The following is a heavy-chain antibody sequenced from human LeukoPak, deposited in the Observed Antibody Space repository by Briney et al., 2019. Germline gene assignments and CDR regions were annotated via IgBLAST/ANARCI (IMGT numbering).Heavy chain of an antibody. Sequence: ASVKVSCTASGYTFTGYHMHWVRQAPGQGLEWMGRINPNSGDTNNAQKFQGRVAMTRDTSISTAYMELSRLRSDDTAVYYCARDYCSSTSCLFDYWGQGTLVTVSS. CDR3: ARDYCSSTSCLFDY. CDR2: INPNSGDT. J-gene: IGHJ4*02. V-gene: IGHV1-2*06. D-gene: IGHD2-2*01. CDR1: GYTFTGYH.